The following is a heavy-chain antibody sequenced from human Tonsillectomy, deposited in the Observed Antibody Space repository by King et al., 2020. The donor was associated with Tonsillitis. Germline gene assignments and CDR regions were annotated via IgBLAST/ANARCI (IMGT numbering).Heavy chain of an antibody. CDR1: GGSISSGSYY. CDR3: ARGMTTHAFDI. V-gene: IGHV4-61*02. Sequence: QLQESGPGLVKPSQTLSLTCTVSGGSISSGSYYWSWSRQPAGKELECIVRIYTTGSTNYNPSLKSRVTMSVDTSKNQFSLKLSSVTAADTAVYYCARGMTTHAFDIWGQGTMVTVSS. J-gene: IGHJ3*02. D-gene: IGHD4-17*01. CDR2: IYTTGST.